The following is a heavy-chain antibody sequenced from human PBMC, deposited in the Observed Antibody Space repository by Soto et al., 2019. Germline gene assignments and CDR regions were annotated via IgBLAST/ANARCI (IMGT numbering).Heavy chain of an antibody. V-gene: IGHV1-69*12. CDR1: GGTFSSYA. CDR2: IIPIFGTA. D-gene: IGHD3-22*01. CDR3: ARDRGSSSGYYPYWFDP. J-gene: IGHJ5*02. Sequence: QVQLVQSGAEVKKPQSSVKVSCKASGGTFSSYAISWVRQAPGQGLEWMGEIIPIFGTANYAQKFQGRVTITADESTSTACMELSSLRSEDTAVYCCARDRGSSSGYYPYWFDPWGQGTLVSVSS.